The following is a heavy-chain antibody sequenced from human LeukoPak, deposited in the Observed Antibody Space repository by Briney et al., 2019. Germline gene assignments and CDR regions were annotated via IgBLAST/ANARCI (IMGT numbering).Heavy chain of an antibody. D-gene: IGHD6-13*01. J-gene: IGHJ4*02. V-gene: IGHV3-53*01. CDR1: GFTVSSNY. CDR2: IYSGGST. CDR3: AREWIAAADTNYFDY. Sequence: PGGSLRLSCAASGFTVSSNYMSWVRQAPGKGLEWVSVIYSGGSTYYADSVKGRFTISRDNSKNTLYLQMNSLRAEDTAVYYCAREWIAAADTNYFDYWGQGTLVTVSP.